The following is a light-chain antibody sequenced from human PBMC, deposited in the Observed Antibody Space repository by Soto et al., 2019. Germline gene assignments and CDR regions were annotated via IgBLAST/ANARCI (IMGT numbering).Light chain of an antibody. Sequence: QSALTQPRSVSGSPGQSVTISCTGTSSNVGGWNYVSWFRHHPGTAPKLIIYDVNKRPSGVPDRFSGSKSGNTASLTVSGLQTENEGDYYCSSYGGSNNYVLFGGGTQLTVL. CDR1: SSNVGGWNY. CDR3: SSYGGSNNYVL. V-gene: IGLV2-11*01. J-gene: IGLJ7*01. CDR2: DVN.